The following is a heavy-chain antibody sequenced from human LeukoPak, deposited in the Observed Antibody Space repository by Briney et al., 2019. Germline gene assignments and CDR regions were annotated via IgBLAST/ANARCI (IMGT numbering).Heavy chain of an antibody. J-gene: IGHJ3*02. Sequence: PGGSLRLSCAASGFSFSNYWMHWVRQAPGKGLEWVSSISSSSTYISYADSVKGRFTISRDNAKKSLYLQMNSLRAEDTAVYYCARGDSSGNDAFDIWGQGTMVTVSS. CDR1: GFSFSNYW. D-gene: IGHD6-19*01. CDR2: ISSSSTYI. V-gene: IGHV3-21*01. CDR3: ARGDSSGNDAFDI.